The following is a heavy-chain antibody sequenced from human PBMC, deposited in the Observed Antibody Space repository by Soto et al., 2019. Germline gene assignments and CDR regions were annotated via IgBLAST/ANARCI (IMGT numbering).Heavy chain of an antibody. CDR2: ISGKNGDT. D-gene: IGHD5-12*01. CDR1: GFTFTSYG. V-gene: IGHV1-18*01. CDR3: ARALGVDMVATSSGAVAGSRDY. J-gene: IGHJ1*01. Sequence: QVQLVQSGAEVKKPGASVKVSCKASGFTFTSYGISWVRQAPGQGLEWMGWISGKNGDTNFAQKFQGRVTLTADTSTGTFSMEMRSLRSDDTAIYYCARALGVDMVATSSGAVAGSRDYWGQGTLVTVSS.